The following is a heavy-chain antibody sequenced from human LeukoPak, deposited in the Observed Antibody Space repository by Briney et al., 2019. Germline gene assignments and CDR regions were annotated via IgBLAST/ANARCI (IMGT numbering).Heavy chain of an antibody. Sequence: SETLSVTCTVSGGSIISYYWSWIRQPPGKGLEWIGYIYYSGSTNYNPSLKSRVTISVDTSKNQFSLKLSSVTAADTAVYYCAREESYGVHAGWGQGTLVTVSS. V-gene: IGHV4-59*01. CDR1: GGSIISYY. CDR3: AREESYGVHAG. D-gene: IGHD4-17*01. J-gene: IGHJ4*02. CDR2: IYYSGST.